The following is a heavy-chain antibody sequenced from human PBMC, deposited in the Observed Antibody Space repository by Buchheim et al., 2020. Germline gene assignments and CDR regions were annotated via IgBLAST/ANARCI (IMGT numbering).Heavy chain of an antibody. CDR3: ARGVLRHYYYGFDV. CDR2: IYNSGST. J-gene: IGHJ6*02. D-gene: IGHD3-16*01. Sequence: QVQLQESGPGLVKPSETLSLTCIVSGASSSSGYWSWIRQSPGKGLEWIGYIYNSGSTNYNPSLKSRVTISTDTSKNHLSLRLASVTAADTAVYFCARGVLRHYYYGFDVWGQGTT. V-gene: IGHV4-59*01. CDR1: GASSSSGY.